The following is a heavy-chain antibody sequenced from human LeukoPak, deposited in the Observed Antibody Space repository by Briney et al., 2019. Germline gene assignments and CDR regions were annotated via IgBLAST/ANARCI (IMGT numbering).Heavy chain of an antibody. D-gene: IGHD3-22*01. J-gene: IGHJ6*02. V-gene: IGHV3-21*01. Sequence: GGSLRLSCAASGFTFSSYSMNWVRQAPGKGLEWVSSISSSSSYIYYADSVKGRFTISRDNAKNSLYLQMNSLRAEDTAVYYCARIVVDEDGMDVWGQGTTVTVSS. CDR2: ISSSSSYI. CDR1: GFTFSSYS. CDR3: ARIVVDEDGMDV.